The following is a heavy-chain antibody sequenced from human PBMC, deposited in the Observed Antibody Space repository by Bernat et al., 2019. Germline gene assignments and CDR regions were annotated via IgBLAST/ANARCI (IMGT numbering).Heavy chain of an antibody. CDR1: GFTFSSYG. Sequence: QVQLVESGGGVVQPGRSLRLSCVASGFTFSSYGMHWVRQAPGKGLEWVATIWYDGSYKYYADSVKGRFTISRDNSKNTLYLQMNSLRAEDTAVYYCASSYYVSSAYFNWFDPWGHGTQVTVSS. CDR3: ASSYYVSSAYFNWFDP. CDR2: IWYDGSYK. J-gene: IGHJ5*02. V-gene: IGHV3-33*01. D-gene: IGHD3-22*01.